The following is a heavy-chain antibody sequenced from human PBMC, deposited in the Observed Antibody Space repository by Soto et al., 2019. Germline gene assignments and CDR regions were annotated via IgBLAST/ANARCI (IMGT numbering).Heavy chain of an antibody. CDR2: ISGSGDST. CDR3: ANPAYGSDFDY. V-gene: IGHV3-23*01. Sequence: EVQLLESGGGLVQPGGSLRLSCAASGFTFSSYALNWVRQAPGKGLEWVSVISGSGDSTYYAYSVTARFTISRDNSKNPLYLQMYKLRDEDTADYYCANPAYGSDFDYWGQGTLVTVSS. J-gene: IGHJ4*02. CDR1: GFTFSSYA. D-gene: IGHD3-10*01.